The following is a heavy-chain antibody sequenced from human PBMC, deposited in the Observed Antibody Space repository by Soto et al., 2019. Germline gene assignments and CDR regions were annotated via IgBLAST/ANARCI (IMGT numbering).Heavy chain of an antibody. J-gene: IGHJ6*02. Sequence: GASVKVSCKASGGTFSSYAISWVRQAPGQGLEWMGGIIPIFGTANYAQKFQGRVTITADKSTSTAYMELSSLRSEDTAVYYCAFRSDFWRGNYYYYGMDVWGQGTTVTVSS. CDR1: GGTFSSYA. V-gene: IGHV1-69*06. CDR3: AFRSDFWRGNYYYYGMDV. CDR2: IIPIFGTA. D-gene: IGHD3-3*01.